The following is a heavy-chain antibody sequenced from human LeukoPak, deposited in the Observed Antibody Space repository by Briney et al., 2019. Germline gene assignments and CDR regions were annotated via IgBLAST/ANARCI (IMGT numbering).Heavy chain of an antibody. V-gene: IGHV3-33*06. CDR1: GFNFRSYG. D-gene: IGHD5-24*01. J-gene: IGHJ4*02. CDR2: IWYDGTHK. CDR3: ANDRGDGYKGFHS. Sequence: GRSLRLSCAASGFNFRSYGMHWVRQAPGKGLEWVAVIWYDGTHKFYADSVKGRFTISRDNSKNTLYLQMNSLRAEDTAVFYCANDRGDGYKGFHSWGQGTLVPVSS.